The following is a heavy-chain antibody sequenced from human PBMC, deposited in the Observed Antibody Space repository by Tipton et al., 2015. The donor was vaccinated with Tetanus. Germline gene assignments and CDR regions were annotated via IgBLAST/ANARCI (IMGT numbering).Heavy chain of an antibody. CDR2: IGSTDYI. CDR1: GFTFSSYS. D-gene: IGHD3-3*01. CDR3: ARGWDFWRGYGPTWVDP. Sequence: SLRLSCAASGFTFSSYSMNWVRQAPGKGLEWVSSIGSTDYIYYADSVRGRFTVSRDNAKNSLYLQMNSLRAEDTAVYYCARGWDFWRGYGPTWVDPWGQGTLVTVSP. V-gene: IGHV3-21*01. J-gene: IGHJ5*02.